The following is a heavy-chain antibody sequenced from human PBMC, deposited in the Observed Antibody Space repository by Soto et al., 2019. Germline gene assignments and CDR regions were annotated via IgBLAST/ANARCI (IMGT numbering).Heavy chain of an antibody. CDR2: ISGSLNSA. Sequence: EVRLLESGGGLGQPGGFLRISCSASWINFPEHSMGWVRQAPGEGLEGGPTISGSLNSAFYADSVKGRFTISRDTSNNTLYLQMNSLRAEDTAVYFCAKDSGLPVFGGLIHALDIWGQGTLVTVSS. CDR1: WINFPEHS. CDR3: AKDSGLPVFGGLIHALDI. V-gene: IGHV3-23*01. J-gene: IGHJ3*02. D-gene: IGHD3-3*01.